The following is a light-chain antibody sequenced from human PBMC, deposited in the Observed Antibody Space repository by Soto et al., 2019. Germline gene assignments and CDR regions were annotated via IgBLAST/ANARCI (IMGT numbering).Light chain of an antibody. CDR3: QQYHTYWWS. J-gene: IGKJ1*01. Sequence: DIQMTQSPSSLSASVGDTVTLTCRASQDVDTWLAWFQQRPGKAPKLLISQASTLASGVPSRFSGSGSGTVFTLTINSLQPDDFATYFCQQYHTYWWSFGPGSKVEIK. CDR1: QDVDTW. V-gene: IGKV1-5*03. CDR2: QAS.